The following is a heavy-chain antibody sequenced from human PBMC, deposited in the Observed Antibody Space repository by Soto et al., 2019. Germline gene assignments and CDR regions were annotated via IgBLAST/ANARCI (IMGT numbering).Heavy chain of an antibody. CDR2: INPNSGGT. Sequence: VSVKVSCKASGYTFTGYYMHWVRQSPGQGLEWMGWINPNSGGTNYAQKFQERVTITRDMSTSTAYMELSSLRSEDTAVYYCAADGGSYYYYYYGMDVWGQGTTVTVSS. CDR3: AADGGSYYYYYYGMDV. V-gene: IGHV1-2*02. D-gene: IGHD1-26*01. J-gene: IGHJ6*02. CDR1: GYTFTGYY.